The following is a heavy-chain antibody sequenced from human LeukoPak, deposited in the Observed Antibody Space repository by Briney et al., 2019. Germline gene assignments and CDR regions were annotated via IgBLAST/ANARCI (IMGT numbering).Heavy chain of an antibody. CDR3: AREKVDIVSTPETYYYYYGMDV. CDR1: GFIVSSNY. CDR2: LYSGGSM. D-gene: IGHD5/OR15-5a*01. V-gene: IGHV3-66*01. Sequence: QPGGSLRLSCVASGFIVSSNYMHWVRQAPGMGLEWVSALYSGGSMFYADSVKGRSSISRDNFKNTLYLEMNSLRAEDTAVYYCAREKVDIVSTPETYYYYYGMDVWGQGTTVTVSS. J-gene: IGHJ6*02.